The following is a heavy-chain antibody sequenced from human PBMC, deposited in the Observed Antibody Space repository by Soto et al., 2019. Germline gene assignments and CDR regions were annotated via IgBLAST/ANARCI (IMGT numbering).Heavy chain of an antibody. Sequence: ASVKGSWKASGYTLTIDDINWVRQATGQGLEWMGWMNPNSGNTGYAQKFQGRVTMTRNTSISTAYMELSSLRSEDTAVYYCARGVRFLEWLLRLNWFDPWGQGTLVTVSS. D-gene: IGHD3-3*01. CDR1: GYTLTIDD. CDR3: ARGVRFLEWLLRLNWFDP. J-gene: IGHJ5*02. CDR2: MNPNSGNT. V-gene: IGHV1-8*01.